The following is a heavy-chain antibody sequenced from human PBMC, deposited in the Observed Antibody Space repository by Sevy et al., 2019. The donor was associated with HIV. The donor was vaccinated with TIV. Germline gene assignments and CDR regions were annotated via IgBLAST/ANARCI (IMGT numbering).Heavy chain of an antibody. CDR1: GFTFSSYG. CDR2: IWYDGSNK. CDR3: ARGVAALPGYYYGMDV. V-gene: IGHV3-33*01. J-gene: IGHJ6*02. D-gene: IGHD6-25*01. Sequence: GGSLRLSCAASGFTFSSYGMHWVRQAPGKGLEWVAVIWYDGSNKYYADSVKGRFTISRDNSKNTFHLQMISLRREDTGVYYGARGVAALPGYYYGMDVWGQGTTVTVSS.